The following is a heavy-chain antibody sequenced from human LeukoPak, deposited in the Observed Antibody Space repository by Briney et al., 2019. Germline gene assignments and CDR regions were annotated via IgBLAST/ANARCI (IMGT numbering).Heavy chain of an antibody. CDR3: ARDGIVLLPPAIWSIESGYESDSYYYMDV. Sequence: GGYLRVSCAASGSRFDDYAMHWVRQAPGKGLEWVAFIRYDGTNIYYADSVKGRFTISRDNSKNTLYVQMKSRSAEDTAVYYCARDGIVLLPPAIWSIESGYESDSYYYMDVWGKGTTVTVSS. V-gene: IGHV3-30*02. J-gene: IGHJ6*03. CDR1: GSRFDDYA. CDR2: IRYDGTNI. D-gene: IGHD2-2*01.